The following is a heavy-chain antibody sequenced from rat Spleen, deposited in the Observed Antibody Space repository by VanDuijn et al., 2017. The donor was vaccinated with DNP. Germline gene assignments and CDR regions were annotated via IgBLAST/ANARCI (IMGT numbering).Heavy chain of an antibody. D-gene: IGHD1-11*01. J-gene: IGHJ2*01. CDR3: VRDRRDYGLDY. Sequence: EVQLVETGGGLVQPGRSLKLSCVASGFTFSTYWMFWIRQAPGKGLEWVASIITSGGSTYYPDSVKDRFTISRDNAKNTLYLQMNSLRSEDTATYYCVRDRRDYGLDYWGQGVMVTVSS. CDR2: IITSGGST. CDR1: GFTFSTYW. V-gene: IGHV5-58*01.